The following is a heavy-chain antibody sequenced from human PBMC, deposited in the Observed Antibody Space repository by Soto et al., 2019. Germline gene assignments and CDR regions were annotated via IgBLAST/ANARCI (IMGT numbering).Heavy chain of an antibody. Sequence: SETLSLTCIVSGGAITTTTYYWGWIRQSPEKGLEWIGSIYYTGSTYYKPSLKSRVIISVDTSKNQVSLRLSSVTAADTAVYYCARHKYTTSGFDYWGQGTLVTVSS. CDR1: GGAITTTTYY. CDR2: IYYTGST. V-gene: IGHV4-39*01. J-gene: IGHJ4*02. CDR3: ARHKYTTSGFDY. D-gene: IGHD2-2*02.